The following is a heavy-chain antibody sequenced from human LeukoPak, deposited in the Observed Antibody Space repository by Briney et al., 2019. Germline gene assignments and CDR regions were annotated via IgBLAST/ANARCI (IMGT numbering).Heavy chain of an antibody. J-gene: IGHJ4*02. CDR2: IYTTGST. D-gene: IGHD5/OR15-5a*01. CDR3: ARGSLGREVSAFFKN. CDR1: GASINSGSYY. Sequence: PSETLSLTCTVSGASINSGSYYWTWIRQPAGKGLEWIGRIYTTGSTNYNPSLKSRVTISVDTSENQFSLRLSSVTAADTAVYYCARGSLGREVSAFFKNWGPGILVTVSS. V-gene: IGHV4-61*02.